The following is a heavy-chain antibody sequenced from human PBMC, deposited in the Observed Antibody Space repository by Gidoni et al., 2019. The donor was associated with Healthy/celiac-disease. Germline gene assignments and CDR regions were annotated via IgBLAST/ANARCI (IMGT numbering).Heavy chain of an antibody. V-gene: IGHV1-69*04. D-gene: IGHD2-15*01. CDR3: AREGRRGCSGGSCYGMDV. J-gene: IGHJ6*02. CDR1: GGTFSSSA. Sequence: QVQLVQSGAEVKKPGSPVKVSCKASGGTFSSSAISWVRQAPGQGLEWMGRIIPILGIANYAQKFQGRVTITADKSTSTAYMELSSLRSEDTAVYYCAREGRRGCSGGSCYGMDVWGQGTTVTVSS. CDR2: IIPILGIA.